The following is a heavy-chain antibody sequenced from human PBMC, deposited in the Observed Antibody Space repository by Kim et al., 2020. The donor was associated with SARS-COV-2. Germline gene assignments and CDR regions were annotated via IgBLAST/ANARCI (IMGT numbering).Heavy chain of an antibody. V-gene: IGHV3-49*03. Sequence: GGSLRLSCTASGFTFGDYAMSWFRQAPGKGLEWVGFIRSKAYGGTTEYAASVKGRFTISRDDSKSIAYLQMNSLKTEDTAVYYCTRGEEQWLVGYYGMDVWGQGTTVTVSS. CDR2: IRSKAYGGTT. D-gene: IGHD6-19*01. J-gene: IGHJ6*02. CDR3: TRGEEQWLVGYYGMDV. CDR1: GFTFGDYA.